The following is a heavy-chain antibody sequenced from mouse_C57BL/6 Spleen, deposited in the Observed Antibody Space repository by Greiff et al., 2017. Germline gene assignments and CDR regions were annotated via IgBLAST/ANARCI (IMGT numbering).Heavy chain of an antibody. CDR2: ILPGSGST. D-gene: IGHD2-2*01. CDR3: ARVGYDDGRRPYAMDY. J-gene: IGHJ4*01. Sequence: QVQLQPSGAELMKPGASVKLSFKATGYTFTGYWIEWVKQRPGHGLEWIGAILPGSGSTNSNEKFKGKATFTADTSSNTAYMQLSSLTTEDSAIYYCARVGYDDGRRPYAMDYWGQGTSVTVSS. V-gene: IGHV1-9*01. CDR1: GYTFTGYW.